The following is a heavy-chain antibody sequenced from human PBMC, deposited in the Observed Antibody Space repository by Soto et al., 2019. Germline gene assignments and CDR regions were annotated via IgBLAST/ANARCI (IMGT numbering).Heavy chain of an antibody. J-gene: IGHJ6*02. CDR2: ISAYNGNT. CDR1: GYTFTTYG. V-gene: IGHV1-18*01. D-gene: IGHD4-17*01. CDR3: ARDTRLRSEGMDV. Sequence: QVQLVQSGAEVKKPGASVKVSCKASGYTFTTYGISWVRQAPGQGLEWMGWISAYNGNTNYAQKFQGRVTMTTETSTSTANMELRSLRSDDTAVYYCARDTRLRSEGMDVWGQGTTVTVSS.